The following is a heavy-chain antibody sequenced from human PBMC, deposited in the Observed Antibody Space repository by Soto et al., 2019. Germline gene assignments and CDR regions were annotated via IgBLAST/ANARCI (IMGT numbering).Heavy chain of an antibody. Sequence: EVQLLESGGDLGQPGGSLRLSCAASGFTFSSYAMSWVRQAPGKGLEWVSTLSGRGDDTYYTDSVKGGFTISRDNSKNTLYVHMNSLRAEDTAVYYCARAQPTSSSSYFDYWGQGTLVTVSS. V-gene: IGHV3-23*01. CDR1: GFTFSSYA. CDR3: ARAQPTSSSSYFDY. J-gene: IGHJ4*02. CDR2: LSGRGDDT. D-gene: IGHD2-2*01.